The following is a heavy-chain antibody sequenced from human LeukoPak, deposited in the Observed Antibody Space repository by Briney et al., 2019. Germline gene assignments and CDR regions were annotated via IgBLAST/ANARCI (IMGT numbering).Heavy chain of an antibody. V-gene: IGHV4-34*01. D-gene: IGHD2-2*01. CDR2: INHSGST. J-gene: IGHJ4*02. CDR3: ARGPRLSRYCSSTSCRRFDY. Sequence: PSETLSLTCAVYGGSFSGYYSSWIRQPPGKGLEWIGEINHSGSTNYNPSLKSRVTISVDTSKNQFSLKLSSVTAADTAVYYCARGPRLSRYCSSTSCRRFDYWGQGTLVTVSS. CDR1: GGSFSGYY.